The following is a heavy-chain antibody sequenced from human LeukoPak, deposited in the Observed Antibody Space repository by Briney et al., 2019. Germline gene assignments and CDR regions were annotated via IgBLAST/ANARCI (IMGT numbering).Heavy chain of an antibody. Sequence: GGSLRLSCAASGFIFTSHTMNWVRQAPGKGLEWVSSISSTSTYLYYADSVKVRFTISRDNAKNSLYLQMNSLRVEDTAVYYCAELGITMIGGVWGKGTTVTISS. J-gene: IGHJ6*04. D-gene: IGHD3-10*02. CDR3: AELGITMIGGV. V-gene: IGHV3-21*01. CDR2: ISSTSTYL. CDR1: GFIFTSHT.